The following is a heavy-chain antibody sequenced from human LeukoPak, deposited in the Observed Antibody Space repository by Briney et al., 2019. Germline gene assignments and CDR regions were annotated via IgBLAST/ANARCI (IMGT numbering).Heavy chain of an antibody. J-gene: IGHJ6*03. Sequence: ASVTVSCKTSGYTFSSYSMHWVRQAPGQGLEWMAIIDPSDGGRSYAQKFQGRVTMTSDTSASTVYMELRSLRSEDTAVYYCARGATDYFYMDVWGKGTTVSVSS. V-gene: IGHV1-46*01. CDR3: ARGATDYFYMDV. CDR2: IDPSDGGR. CDR1: GYTFSSYS.